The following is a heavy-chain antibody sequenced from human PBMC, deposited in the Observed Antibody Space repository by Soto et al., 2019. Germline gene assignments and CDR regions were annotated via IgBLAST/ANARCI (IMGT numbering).Heavy chain of an antibody. CDR2: INPNSGGT. CDR1: GYTFTGYY. V-gene: IGHV1-2*02. CDR3: AATYPRVVYYHGMDV. D-gene: IGHD2-15*01. Sequence: ASVKGSCKASGYTFTGYYMHWVRQAPGQGLEWMGWINPNSGGTNYAQKFQGRVTMTRDTSISTAYMELSRLRSDDTAVYYCAATYPRVVYYHGMDVWGQGTTVTVSS. J-gene: IGHJ6*02.